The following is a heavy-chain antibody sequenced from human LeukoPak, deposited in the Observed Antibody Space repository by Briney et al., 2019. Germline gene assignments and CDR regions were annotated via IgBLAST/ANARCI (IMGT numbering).Heavy chain of an antibody. J-gene: IGHJ6*02. V-gene: IGHV3-33*06. D-gene: IGHD6-13*01. CDR1: GFTFSSYG. CDR2: IWYDGSNK. Sequence: PGRSLRLSCAASGFTFSSYGMHWVRQAPGKGLEWVAVIWYDGSNKYYADSVKGRFTISRDNSKNTLYLQMNSLRAEDTALYYRAKDTRSSWYVCGMDVWGQGTTVTVSS. CDR3: AKDTRSSWYVCGMDV.